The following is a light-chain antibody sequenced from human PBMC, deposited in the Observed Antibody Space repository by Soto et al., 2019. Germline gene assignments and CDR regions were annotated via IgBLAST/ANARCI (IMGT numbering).Light chain of an antibody. J-gene: IGLJ1*01. CDR1: SSDIGVYNY. V-gene: IGLV2-14*01. CDR3: SSYTTSNTYV. Sequence: GASSDIGVYNYVSWYQQHPGKAPKLMIYEVNNRPSGVSNRFSGSKSGNTASLTISGLQAEDEADYYCSSYTTSNTYVFGTGTKVTVL. CDR2: EVN.